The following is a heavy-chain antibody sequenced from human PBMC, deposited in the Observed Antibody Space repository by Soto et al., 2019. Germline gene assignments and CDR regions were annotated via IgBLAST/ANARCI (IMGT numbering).Heavy chain of an antibody. CDR3: AGHLRPYGSGSYKKYYYYGMDV. J-gene: IGHJ6*02. V-gene: IGHV4-39*01. CDR2: IYYSGST. CDR1: GGSISSSSYY. D-gene: IGHD3-10*01. Sequence: SETLSLTCTVSGGSISSSSYYRGWIRQPPGKGLEWIGSIYYSGSTYYNPSLKSRVTISVDTSKNQFSLKLSSVTAADTAVYYCAGHLRPYGSGSYKKYYYYGMDVWGQGTTVTVSS.